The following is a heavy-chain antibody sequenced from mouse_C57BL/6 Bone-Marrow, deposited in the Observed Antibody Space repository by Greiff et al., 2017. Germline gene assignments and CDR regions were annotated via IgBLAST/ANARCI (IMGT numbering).Heavy chain of an antibody. CDR1: GYAFTNYL. J-gene: IGHJ2*01. D-gene: IGHD4-1*01. V-gene: IGHV1-54*01. CDR2: INPGSGGT. CDR3: ARGLGRDY. Sequence: VQLQQSGAELVRPGTSVKVSCKASGYAFTNYLIEWVKQRPGQGLEWIGVINPGSGGTNYNEKFKGKATLTADKSSSTADMQLSSLTSEDSAVYFCARGLGRDYWGQGTTLTVSS.